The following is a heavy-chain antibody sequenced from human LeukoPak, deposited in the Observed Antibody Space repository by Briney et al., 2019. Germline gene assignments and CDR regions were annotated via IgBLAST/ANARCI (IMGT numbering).Heavy chain of an antibody. V-gene: IGHV3-7*04. J-gene: IGHJ6*02. CDR2: IKQDGSEK. Sequence: GGSLRLSCAASAFSFSSYWMSWVRQAPGKGLEWVANIKQDGSEKYYVDSVKGRFTISTDNAKNSLYLQMNSLRAEDTAVYYCARDHRRYGMDVWGQGTTVTVSS. CDR1: AFSFSSYW. CDR3: ARDHRRYGMDV.